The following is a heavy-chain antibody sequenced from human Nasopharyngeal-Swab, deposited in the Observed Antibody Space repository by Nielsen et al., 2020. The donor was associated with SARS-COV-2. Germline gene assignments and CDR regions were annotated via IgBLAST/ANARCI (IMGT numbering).Heavy chain of an antibody. J-gene: IGHJ4*02. D-gene: IGHD3-10*01. CDR2: ISSSSSYT. CDR1: GFTFSDYY. CDR3: ARGSIRGIIISDFDY. Sequence: GGPLPLSCAASGFTFSDYYMSCIRQAPGKGLEWVSYISSSSSYTNYADSVKGRFTISRDNATNSLYLQMNSLRADDTAVYYCARGSIRGIIISDFDYWGQGTLVTVSS. V-gene: IGHV3-11*05.